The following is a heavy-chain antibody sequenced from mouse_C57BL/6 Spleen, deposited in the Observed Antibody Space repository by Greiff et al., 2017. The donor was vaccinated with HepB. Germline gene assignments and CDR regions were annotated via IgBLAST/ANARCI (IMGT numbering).Heavy chain of an antibody. D-gene: IGHD1-1*01. V-gene: IGHV5-4*03. J-gene: IGHJ2*01. CDR2: ISDGGSYT. Sequence: EVNVVESGGGLVKPGGSLKLSCAASGFTFSSYAMSWVRQTPEKRLEWVATISDGGSYTYYPDNVKGRFTISRDNAKNNLYLQMSHLKSEDTAMYYCARSYGSSQYYFDYWGQGTTLTVSS. CDR3: ARSYGSSQYYFDY. CDR1: GFTFSSYA.